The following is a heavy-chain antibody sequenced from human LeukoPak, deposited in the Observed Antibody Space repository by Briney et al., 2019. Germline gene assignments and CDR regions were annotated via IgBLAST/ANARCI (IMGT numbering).Heavy chain of an antibody. CDR3: ATDPGETVPAAKGPRGDYCYGMDV. Sequence: ASVKVSCKVSGYTLTELSMHWVRQAPGKGLEWMGGFDPEDGETIYAQKFQGRVTMTEDTSTDTAYMELNSLRSDDTAVYYCATDPGETVPAAKGPRGDYCYGMDVWGQGTTVTVSS. J-gene: IGHJ6*02. CDR1: GYTLTELS. D-gene: IGHD2-2*01. CDR2: FDPEDGET. V-gene: IGHV1-24*01.